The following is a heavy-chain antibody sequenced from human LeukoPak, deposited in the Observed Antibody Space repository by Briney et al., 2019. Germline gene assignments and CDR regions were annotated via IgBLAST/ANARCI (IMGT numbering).Heavy chain of an antibody. CDR3: ARGGTLVRGVAILYGMDV. D-gene: IGHD3-10*01. V-gene: IGHV1-8*01. CDR2: MNSNSGNT. Sequence: GASVMVSCGASGYSITSYDINWVRQAAGQGLEWVGWMNSNSGNTGYARKFQGRVTLTRDTPINTAYMVVNSLTSEDMAVYYCARGGTLVRGVAILYGMDVWGQGTTVTVSS. CDR1: GYSITSYD. J-gene: IGHJ6*02.